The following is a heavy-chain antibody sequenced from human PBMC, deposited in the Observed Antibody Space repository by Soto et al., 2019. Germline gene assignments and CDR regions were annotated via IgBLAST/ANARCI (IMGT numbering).Heavy chain of an antibody. CDR3: ARDPEWEVVIDY. Sequence: TGGSLRLSCVASGFIFSSSAMHWVRQAPGKGLEWVAVISSDGSSKSYADSMKGRFTISRDNSKNTLYLQISSLRSDDTAVYYCARDPEWEVVIDYWGQRTLVTVSS. D-gene: IGHD1-26*01. CDR2: ISSDGSSK. V-gene: IGHV3-30-3*01. CDR1: GFIFSSSA. J-gene: IGHJ4*02.